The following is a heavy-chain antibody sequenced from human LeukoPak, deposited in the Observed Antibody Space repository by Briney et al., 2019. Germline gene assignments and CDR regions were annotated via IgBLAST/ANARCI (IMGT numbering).Heavy chain of an antibody. V-gene: IGHV5-51*01. CDR1: ADTFTSSW. J-gene: IGHJ4*02. CDR3: ARRSGRWSDFDY. Sequence: GESLKISCKLSADTFTSSWIAWVRQMPGKGLGWMGIIYPGDSETRYGPSFQGQVTISADRSLTTAYLQWNSLSASDTAIYYCARRSGRWSDFDYWGQGTLVTVSS. CDR2: IYPGDSET. D-gene: IGHD6-25*01.